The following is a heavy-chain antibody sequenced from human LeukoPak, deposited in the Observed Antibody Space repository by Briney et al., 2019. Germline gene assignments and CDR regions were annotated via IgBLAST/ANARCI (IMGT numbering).Heavy chain of an antibody. V-gene: IGHV4-39*07. Sequence: SETLSLTCTVSGGSISSSNFYWGWIRQPPGKGLEWIGSIYYSGSTYYNPSLKSRVSISVDTSKNQFSLKLSSVTAADTAVYYCATTAYGDYVSSSWFDPWGQGTLVTVSS. CDR1: GGSISSSNFY. J-gene: IGHJ5*02. CDR2: IYYSGST. CDR3: ATTAYGDYVSSSWFDP. D-gene: IGHD4-17*01.